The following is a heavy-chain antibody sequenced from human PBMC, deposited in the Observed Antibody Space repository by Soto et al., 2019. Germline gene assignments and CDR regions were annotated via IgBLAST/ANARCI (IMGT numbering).Heavy chain of an antibody. CDR2: INSDGSVS. J-gene: IGHJ6*03. D-gene: IGHD2-15*01. CDR3: ARGDCVGGSCYSLAGSFYYYMDV. CDR1: GCTFSNYW. Sequence: EVKLVESGGGLVQPGGYLRLSCAASGCTFSNYWMYWVRQAPGQGLVWVSRINSDGSVSRYADSVKGRLTISRDNVKNTLYLQMNSLRVEDTAVYYCARGDCVGGSCYSLAGSFYYYMDVWGKGTTVTVFS. V-gene: IGHV3-74*01.